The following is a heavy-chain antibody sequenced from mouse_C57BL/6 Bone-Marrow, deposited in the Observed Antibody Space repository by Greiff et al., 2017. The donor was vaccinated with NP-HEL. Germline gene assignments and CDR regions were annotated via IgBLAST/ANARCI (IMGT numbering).Heavy chain of an antibody. Sequence: EVQLQQSGAELVRPGASVKLSCTASGFNIKDDYMHWVKQRPEQGLEWIGWIDPENGDTEYASKFQGKATITADTSSNTAYLQLSSLTYEDTAVYYCVTGCDAESYFDVWGTGSTVTVSS. D-gene: IGHD2-1*01. CDR1: GFNIKDDY. CDR3: VTGCDAESYFDV. CDR2: IDPENGDT. V-gene: IGHV14-4*01. J-gene: IGHJ1*03.